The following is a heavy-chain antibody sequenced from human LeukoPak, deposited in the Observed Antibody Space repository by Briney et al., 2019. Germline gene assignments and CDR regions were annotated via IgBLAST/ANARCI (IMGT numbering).Heavy chain of an antibody. CDR3: ARAEYYYGSGSYLFDY. D-gene: IGHD3-10*01. Sequence: GGSLRLSCAASGFTFSSYGMHWVRQAPGKGLEWVAVIWYDGSNKYYADSVKGRFTISRDNSKNTLYLQMNSLRAEDTAVYYCARAEYYYGSGSYLFDYWGQGTLVTVSS. V-gene: IGHV3-33*08. J-gene: IGHJ4*02. CDR2: IWYDGSNK. CDR1: GFTFSSYG.